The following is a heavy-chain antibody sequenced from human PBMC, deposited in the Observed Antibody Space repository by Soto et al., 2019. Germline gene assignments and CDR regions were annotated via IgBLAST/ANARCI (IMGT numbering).Heavy chain of an antibody. CDR1: GGSVSSDDYY. Sequence: SETLSLTCTVSGGSVSSDDYYWSWVRQPPGEGLEWIGYIYYGGSTFYNPSLKNRVAISVDMSENQFSLNLYSVTAADTAVYYCAREVAAATTIDYWGQGTLVTVSS. CDR3: AREVAAATTIDY. D-gene: IGHD1-26*01. J-gene: IGHJ4*01. CDR2: IYYGGST. V-gene: IGHV4-30-4*01.